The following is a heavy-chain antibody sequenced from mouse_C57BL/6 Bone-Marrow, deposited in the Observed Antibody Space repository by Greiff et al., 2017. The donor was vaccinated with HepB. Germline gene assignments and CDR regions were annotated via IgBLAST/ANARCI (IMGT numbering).Heavy chain of an antibody. J-gene: IGHJ3*01. Sequence: EVQLVESGPGLVKPSQSLSLTCSVTGYSITSGYYWNWIRQFPGNKLEWMGYISYDGSNNYNPSLKNRISITRDTSKNQFFLKLNSVTTEDTATYYCARDGAAQATFFAYWGQGTLVTVSA. CDR3: ARDGAAQATFFAY. CDR1: GYSITSGYY. CDR2: ISYDGSN. D-gene: IGHD3-2*02. V-gene: IGHV3-6*01.